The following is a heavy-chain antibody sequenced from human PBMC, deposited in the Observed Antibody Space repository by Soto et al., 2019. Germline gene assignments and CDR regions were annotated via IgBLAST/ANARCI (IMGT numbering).Heavy chain of an antibody. V-gene: IGHV4-59*01. J-gene: IGHJ6*02. Sequence: QVQLQESGPGLVKPSETLSLTCTVSGASINSYYWSWIRQPPGKGLEWIGYIYYSGGTNYNPSLKSRVTISVDTSKNQFSLRLRSLTAADTAVYYCARARRTTVFMDVWGQGTTVTVSS. CDR3: ARARRTTVFMDV. CDR1: GASINSYY. D-gene: IGHD4-17*01. CDR2: IYYSGGT.